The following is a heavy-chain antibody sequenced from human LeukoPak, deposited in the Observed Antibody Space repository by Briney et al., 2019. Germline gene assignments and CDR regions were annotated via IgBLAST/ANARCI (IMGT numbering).Heavy chain of an antibody. Sequence: SVTVSCQASGGSFTFTSHAISWVRKAPGQGLEWIGGLIPIYGSADYAKKLQGRFTITSDESTCPVYMELSSLRPEVSALYYGAGFFYDNSGDAFDLWGQGTMVTVSS. J-gene: IGHJ3*01. CDR1: GGSFTFTSHA. V-gene: IGHV1-69*13. CDR3: AGFFYDNSGDAFDL. CDR2: LIPIYGSA. D-gene: IGHD3-22*01.